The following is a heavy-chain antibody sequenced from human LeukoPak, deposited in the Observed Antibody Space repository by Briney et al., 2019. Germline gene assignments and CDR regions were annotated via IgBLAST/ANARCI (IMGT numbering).Heavy chain of an antibody. CDR2: ISSSSSYI. J-gene: IGHJ4*02. CDR3: ARGPHNYAVGFDY. D-gene: IGHD4-11*01. Sequence: PGGSLRLSCAASGFTFSSYSMNWVRQAPGKGLEWVSSISSSSSYIYYADSVKARFTISRDNAKNSLYLQMNSLRAEDTAVHYCARGPHNYAVGFDYWGQGTLVTVSS. CDR1: GFTFSSYS. V-gene: IGHV3-21*01.